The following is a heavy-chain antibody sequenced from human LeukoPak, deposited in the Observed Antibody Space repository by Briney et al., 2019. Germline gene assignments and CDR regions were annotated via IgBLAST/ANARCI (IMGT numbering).Heavy chain of an antibody. Sequence: GGSLRLSCAASGFTFSSYEMNWVRQAPGKGLEWVSYISSSGSTIYYADSVKGRFTTSRDNAKNSLFLQMNSLRAEDKAVYYCARVLRYCSGGSCYCGGLGYMDVWGKGTTVTISS. V-gene: IGHV3-48*03. CDR1: GFTFSSYE. D-gene: IGHD2-15*01. CDR3: ARVLRYCSGGSCYCGGLGYMDV. J-gene: IGHJ6*03. CDR2: ISSSGSTI.